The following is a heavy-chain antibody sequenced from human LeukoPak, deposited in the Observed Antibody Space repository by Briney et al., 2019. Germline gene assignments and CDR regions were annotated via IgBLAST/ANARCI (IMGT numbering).Heavy chain of an antibody. CDR2: IYYSGST. D-gene: IGHD3-3*01. CDR3: ARVGGYDFWSGLNWFDP. CDR1: GGSISSYY. J-gene: IGHJ5*02. V-gene: IGHV4-59*01. Sequence: SETLSLXCTVSGGSISSYYWSWIRQPPGKGLEWIGYIYYSGSTNYNPSLKSRVTISVDTSKNQFSLKLSSVTAADTAVYYCARVGGYDFWSGLNWFDPWGQGTLVTVSS.